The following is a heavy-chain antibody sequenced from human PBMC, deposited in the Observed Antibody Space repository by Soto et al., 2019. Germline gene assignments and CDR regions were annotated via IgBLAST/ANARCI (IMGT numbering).Heavy chain of an antibody. J-gene: IGHJ6*02. CDR3: ARAKHSGIYDFWSGYPHYYYYYGMDV. CDR1: GGSISSYY. CDR2: FYTSGST. V-gene: IGHV4-4*07. Sequence: SETLSLTCTVSGGSISSYYWSWIRQPAGKGLEWIGRFYTSGSTNYNPSLKSRVTMSVDTSKNQFSLKLSSVTAADTAVYYCARAKHSGIYDFWSGYPHYYYYYGMDVWGQGTTVTVS. D-gene: IGHD3-3*01.